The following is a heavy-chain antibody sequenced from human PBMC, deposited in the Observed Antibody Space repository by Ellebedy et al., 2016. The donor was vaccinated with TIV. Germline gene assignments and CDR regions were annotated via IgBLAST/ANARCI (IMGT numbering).Heavy chain of an antibody. D-gene: IGHD1-26*01. V-gene: IGHV3-11*04. CDR3: ARWGHGIVGAGFDY. J-gene: IGHJ4*02. CDR1: GFTFSDYY. CDR2: ISSSGSTI. Sequence: GESLKISXAASGFTFSDYYMSWIRQAPGKGLEWVSYISSSGSTIYYADSVKGRFTISRDNAKNSLYLQMNSLRAEDTAVYYCARWGHGIVGAGFDYWGQGTLVTVSS.